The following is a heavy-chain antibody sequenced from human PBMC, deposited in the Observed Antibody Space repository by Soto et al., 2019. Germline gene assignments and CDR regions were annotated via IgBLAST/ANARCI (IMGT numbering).Heavy chain of an antibody. CDR1: GYTFTSYG. CDR3: ARPITIGAFVI. Sequence: GASVKVSCKASGYTFTSYGISWVRQAPGQGLEWMGWISAYNGNTNYAQKLQGRGTMTTDTSTSTAYMELRSLRSDDTVVYYSARPITIGAFVIWGQETMVTASS. CDR2: ISAYNGNT. J-gene: IGHJ3*02. D-gene: IGHD3-3*01. V-gene: IGHV1-18*01.